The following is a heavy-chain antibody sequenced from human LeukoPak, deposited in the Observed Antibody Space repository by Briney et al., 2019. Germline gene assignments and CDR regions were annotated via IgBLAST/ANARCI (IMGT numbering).Heavy chain of an antibody. CDR3: ARLGGSYYTY. Sequence: PGGSLRLSCAASGFTFSNAWMSWVRQAPGKGLEWVANIKQDGSEQYYVDSVKGRFTISRDNAKNSLYLQMNSLRVEDTAVYYCARLGGSYYTYWGQGTLVTVSS. V-gene: IGHV3-7*01. J-gene: IGHJ4*02. CDR2: IKQDGSEQ. CDR1: GFTFSNAW. D-gene: IGHD1-26*01.